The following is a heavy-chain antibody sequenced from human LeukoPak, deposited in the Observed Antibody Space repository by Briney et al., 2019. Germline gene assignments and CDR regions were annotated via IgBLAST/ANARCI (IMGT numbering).Heavy chain of an antibody. Sequence: GGSLRLSCAASGFTFSSYAMHWVRQAPGKGLEWVAVISYDGSNKYYADSVKGRFTISRDNSKNTLYLQMNSLRAEDTAVCYCARVFLAAAGYLDYWGQGTLVTVSS. CDR1: GFTFSSYA. CDR2: ISYDGSNK. D-gene: IGHD6-13*01. CDR3: ARVFLAAAGYLDY. V-gene: IGHV3-30-3*01. J-gene: IGHJ4*02.